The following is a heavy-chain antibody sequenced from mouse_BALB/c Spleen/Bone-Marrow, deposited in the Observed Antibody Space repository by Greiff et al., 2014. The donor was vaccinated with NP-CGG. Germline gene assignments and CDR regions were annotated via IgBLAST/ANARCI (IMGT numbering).Heavy chain of an antibody. V-gene: IGHV1-9*01. CDR3: AREDGLWYFDV. CDR2: ILLGSGST. J-gene: IGHJ1*01. CDR1: GYTFSSYW. D-gene: IGHD1-1*01. Sequence: SGAELMKPGASVKISCKATGYTFSSYWIEGVKQRPGHGFEWFGEILLGSGSTNYNEKFKGKATFTADTSSNTAYMQLSSLTSEDSAVYYCAREDGLWYFDVWGAGTTVTVSS.